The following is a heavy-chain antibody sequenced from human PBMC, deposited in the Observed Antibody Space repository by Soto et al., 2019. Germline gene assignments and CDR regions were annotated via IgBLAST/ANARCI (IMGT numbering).Heavy chain of an antibody. V-gene: IGHV3-74*01. D-gene: IGHD1-7*01. CDR3: ARAGDWNYVQDF. J-gene: IGHJ4*02. Sequence: GGSLRLSCVASGFTFTHYRIHWVRQAPGKGLEWVARINSDGSNIDYADSVKGRFTISRDNSKNTVFLQMHSLTDDDSALYFCARAGDWNYVQDFWGQGTLVTVSS. CDR2: INSDGSNI. CDR1: GFTFTHYR.